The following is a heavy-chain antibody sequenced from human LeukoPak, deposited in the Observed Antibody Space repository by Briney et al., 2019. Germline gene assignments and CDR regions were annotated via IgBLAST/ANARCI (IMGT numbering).Heavy chain of an antibody. CDR3: VSKMEV. V-gene: IGHV3-7*01. J-gene: IGHJ6*02. CDR2: MNQDGSEK. CDR1: GFTFSSYW. Sequence: GGSLRLSCVASGFTFSSYWMHWVRQAPGKGLEWVANMNQDGSEKYCVESVRGRFTISRDNAKNSLYLQMNSLRAEDTAVYYCVSKMEVWGQGTTVTVSS.